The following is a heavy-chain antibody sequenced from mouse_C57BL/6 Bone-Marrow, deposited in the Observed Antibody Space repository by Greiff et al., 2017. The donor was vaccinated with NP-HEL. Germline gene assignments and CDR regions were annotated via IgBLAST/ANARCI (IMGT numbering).Heavy chain of an antibody. CDR2: ISSGGSYT. CDR3: ARHYYSNYFDY. V-gene: IGHV5-6*01. Sequence: EVKLVESGGVLVKPGGSLKLSCAASGFTFSSYGMSWVRQTPDKRLEWVATISSGGSYTYYPDSVKGRFTISRDNAKNTRYLQMSSLKSEDTAMYDCARHYYSNYFDYWGQGTTLTVSS. D-gene: IGHD2-5*01. J-gene: IGHJ2*01. CDR1: GFTFSSYG.